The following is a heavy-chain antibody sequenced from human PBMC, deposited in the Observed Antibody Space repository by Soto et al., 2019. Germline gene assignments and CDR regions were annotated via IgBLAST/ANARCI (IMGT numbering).Heavy chain of an antibody. J-gene: IGHJ4*02. V-gene: IGHV3-30*18. CDR1: GFTFSSYG. CDR2: ISYDGSNK. Sequence: GGSLRLSCAASGFTFSSYGMHWVRQAPGKGLEWVAVISYDGSNKYYADSVKGRFTISRDNSKNTLYLQMNSLRAEDTAVYYCAKEEYDSSGYPDYWGQGTLVTVSS. CDR3: AKEEYDSSGYPDY. D-gene: IGHD3-22*01.